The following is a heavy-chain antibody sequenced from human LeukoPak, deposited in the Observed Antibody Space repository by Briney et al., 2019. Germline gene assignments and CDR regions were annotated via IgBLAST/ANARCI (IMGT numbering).Heavy chain of an antibody. CDR3: ARVGDGLNDAFDI. V-gene: IGHV1-2*06. CDR1: GYTFTGYF. CDR2: INSNNGGT. Sequence: ASVKVSCKASGYTFTGYFMNWVRQAPGQGLEWMGRINSNNGGTNYAQNFQVRVTMTRDTSISTAYMELSSLRSEDTAVYYCARVGDGLNDAFDIWGQGTMVTVSS. J-gene: IGHJ3*02. D-gene: IGHD5-24*01.